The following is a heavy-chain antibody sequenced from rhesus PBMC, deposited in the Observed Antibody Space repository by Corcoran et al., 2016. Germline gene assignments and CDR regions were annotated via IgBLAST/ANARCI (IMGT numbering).Heavy chain of an antibody. CDR3: ASVWDEYLDY. D-gene: IGHD3-34*01. J-gene: IGHJ4*01. Sequence: QVQLQESGPGLVKTSETLSLTCAVSGGSVSSSKWWSWIRQAPEKGLEWIAYISGSGGTTHYNPSLKSRVTVSIDTSKNQFSLKLSSVTVADTAVYYCASVWDEYLDYWDQGVLVTVSS. CDR1: GGSVSSSKW. CDR2: ISGSGGTT. V-gene: IGHV4-65*01.